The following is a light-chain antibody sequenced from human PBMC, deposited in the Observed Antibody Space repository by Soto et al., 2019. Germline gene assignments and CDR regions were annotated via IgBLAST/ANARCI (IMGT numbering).Light chain of an antibody. V-gene: IGKV3-20*01. CDR2: GAS. J-gene: IGKJ5*01. Sequence: EVVLTQSPGTLSLSRGERATLSCRASERIYSAYLGWYQQKPGQAPRLLISGASSRATGIPDRFSGSGSGTDFTLTISRLEPEDFALYYCQQYGGSPITFGQGTRLEIK. CDR3: QQYGGSPIT. CDR1: ERIYSAY.